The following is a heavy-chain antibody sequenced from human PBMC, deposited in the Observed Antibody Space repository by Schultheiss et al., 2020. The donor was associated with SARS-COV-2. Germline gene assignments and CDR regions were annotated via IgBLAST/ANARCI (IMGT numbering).Heavy chain of an antibody. V-gene: IGHV4-4*02. CDR1: GGSISSSNW. J-gene: IGHJ5*02. CDR3: ARQTTVTANWFDP. CDR2: IYYSGST. Sequence: SETLSLTCAVSGGSISSSNWWSWVRQPPGKGLEWIGYIYYSGSTNYNPSLKSRVTISVDTSKNQFSLKLSSVTAADTAMYYCARQTTVTANWFDPWGQGTLVTVSS. D-gene: IGHD4-11*01.